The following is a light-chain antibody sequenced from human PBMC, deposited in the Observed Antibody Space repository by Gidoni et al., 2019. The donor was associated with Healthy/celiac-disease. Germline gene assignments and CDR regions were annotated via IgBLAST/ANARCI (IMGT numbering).Light chain of an antibody. Sequence: DVVMTQSPDSLAVSLGERATINCKSSQSVLYRSNNKNFLAWYQQKPRQPPKLLIYWASTRESGVPDRFSGSGSGTDFTLTISNLQAEDVAVYYCQQYYSTPRTFGRGTKVEIK. CDR3: QQYYSTPRT. V-gene: IGKV4-1*01. CDR2: WAS. CDR1: QSVLYRSNNKNF. J-gene: IGKJ1*01.